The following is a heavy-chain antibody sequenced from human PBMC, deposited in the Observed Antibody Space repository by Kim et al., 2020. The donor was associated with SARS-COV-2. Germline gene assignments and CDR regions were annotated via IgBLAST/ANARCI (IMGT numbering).Heavy chain of an antibody. CDR3: ASPQAPVYYGSGSLDY. CDR2: IIPIFGTA. V-gene: IGHV1-69*13. D-gene: IGHD3-10*01. J-gene: IGHJ4*02. CDR1: GGTFSSYA. Sequence: SVKVSCKASGGTFSSYAISWVRQAPGQGLEWMGGIIPIFGTANYAQTFQGRVTITADESTSTAYMELSSLRSEDTAVYYCASPQAPVYYGSGSLDYWGQGTLVTVSS.